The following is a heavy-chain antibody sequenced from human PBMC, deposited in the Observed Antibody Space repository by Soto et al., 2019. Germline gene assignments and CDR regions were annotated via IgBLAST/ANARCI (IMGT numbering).Heavy chain of an antibody. CDR3: ARRTVTTLGFDY. V-gene: IGHV4-39*01. J-gene: IGHJ4*02. CDR2: IYYSGST. CDR1: GGSISSSSYY. D-gene: IGHD4-4*01. Sequence: QLQLQESGPGLVKPSETLSLTCTVSGGSISSSSYYWGWIRQPPGKGLEWIGSIYYSGSTYYNPSLKSRVIISVDTSKNRFSLKLRAVTAADTAVYYCARRTVTTLGFDYWGQGTLVTVSS.